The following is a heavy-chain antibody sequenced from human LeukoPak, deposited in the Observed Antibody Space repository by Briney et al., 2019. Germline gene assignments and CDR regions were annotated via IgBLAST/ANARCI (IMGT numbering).Heavy chain of an antibody. Sequence: ASVKVSCKASGYTFTGYYLHWVRQAPGQGLEWMGRINPNSGGTNYAQKFQGRVTMTTDTSISTAYMELNRLTSDDTAVYYCAREPMVRDFNWFDPWAREPWPPSPQ. CDR2: INPNSGGT. J-gene: IGHJ5*02. CDR1: GYTFTGYY. D-gene: IGHD3-10*01. V-gene: IGHV1-2*06. CDR3: AREPMVRDFNWFDP.